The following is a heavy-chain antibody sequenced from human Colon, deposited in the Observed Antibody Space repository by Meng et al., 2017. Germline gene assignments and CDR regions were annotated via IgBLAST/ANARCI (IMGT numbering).Heavy chain of an antibody. D-gene: IGHD3-16*01. CDR1: GGSFSGYY. V-gene: IGHV4-34*01. Sequence: QVQLQQWGAGLLKPSETLSPTCAVYGGSFSGYYWSWIRQPPGKGLEWIGEINHSGSTNYNPSLKSQVTISVDTSKNQFSLKLSSVTAADTAVYYCARIRPRLGGKTFDPWGQGTLVTVSS. CDR3: ARIRPRLGGKTFDP. J-gene: IGHJ5*02. CDR2: INHSGST.